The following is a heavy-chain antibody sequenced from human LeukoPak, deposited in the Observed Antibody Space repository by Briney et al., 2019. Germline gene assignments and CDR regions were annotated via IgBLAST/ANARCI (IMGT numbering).Heavy chain of an antibody. J-gene: IGHJ3*01. Sequence: PGGSLRLSCAASGFTFSSHAMSWVRQAPGKGLEWVSSISGNGGSTYYADSVKGRFTISRDNSKNTLYLQMNSLRADDTAVYYCARGDDAFDVWGQGTVVTVSS. V-gene: IGHV3-23*01. CDR1: GFTFSSHA. CDR2: ISGNGGST. CDR3: ARGDDAFDV.